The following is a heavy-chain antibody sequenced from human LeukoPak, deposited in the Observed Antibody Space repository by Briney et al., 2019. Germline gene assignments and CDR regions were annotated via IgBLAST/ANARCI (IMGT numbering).Heavy chain of an antibody. D-gene: IGHD6-13*01. CDR3: AKEGSSWKDYFDY. CDR2: ISGSGGST. J-gene: IGHJ4*02. V-gene: IGHV3-23*01. CDR1: GFTFSSYA. Sequence: GGSLRLSGAASGFTFSSYAMSWVRQAPGKRLEWVSAISGSGGSTYYADSVKGRFTISRDNSKNTLYLQMNSLRAEDTAVYYCAKEGSSWKDYFDYWGQGTLVTVSS.